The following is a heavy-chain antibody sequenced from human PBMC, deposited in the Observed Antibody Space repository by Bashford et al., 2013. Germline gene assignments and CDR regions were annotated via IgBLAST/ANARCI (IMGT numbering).Heavy chain of an antibody. D-gene: IGHD3-22*01. CDR2: ISVYSDNT. CDR1: GYDFISYG. J-gene: IGHJ4*02. CDR3: ARDPSMYDSSGYYPYYFDY. Sequence: ASVKVSCKASGYDFISYGINWVRQAPGQGLEWMGWISVYSDNTKYAQKLQGRATLTTDTSTNTVYMELWRLRSDDTAVYYCARDPSMYDSSGYYPYYFDYWGQGTLVTVSS. V-gene: IGHV1-18*01.